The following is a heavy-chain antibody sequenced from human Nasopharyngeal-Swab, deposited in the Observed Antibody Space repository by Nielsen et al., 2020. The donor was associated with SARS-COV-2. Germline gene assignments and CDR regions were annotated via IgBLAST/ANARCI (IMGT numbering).Heavy chain of an antibody. V-gene: IGHV1-46*01. CDR1: GYTFTRYY. D-gene: IGHD2-15*01. J-gene: IGHJ5*02. Sequence: ASVKVSCKASGYTFTRYYVHWVWQAPGQGLEWMGIINPGGGSARYSQNFQGRVTMTRDTSTSTVYMELSSLRSEDTAVYYCARGGDPREVVAATDCFDPWGQGTLVTVSS. CDR2: INPGGGSA. CDR3: ARGGDPREVVAATDCFDP.